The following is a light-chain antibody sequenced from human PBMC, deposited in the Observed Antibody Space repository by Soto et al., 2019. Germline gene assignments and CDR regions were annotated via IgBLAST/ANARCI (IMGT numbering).Light chain of an antibody. CDR1: QGISSA. J-gene: IGKJ5*01. CDR2: DAS. V-gene: IGKV1-13*02. CDR3: QQFNSYPVT. Sequence: AIQLTQSPSSLSASVGDRVTITCRASQGISSALAWYQQKPGKAPELLIYDASSLESGVPSRFSGSGSGTDFTLTISSLQPEDFATYYCQQFNSYPVTFGQGTRLEMK.